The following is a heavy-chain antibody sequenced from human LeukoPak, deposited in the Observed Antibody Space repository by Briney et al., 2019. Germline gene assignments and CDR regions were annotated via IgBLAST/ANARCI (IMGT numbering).Heavy chain of an antibody. D-gene: IGHD6-13*01. CDR2: MKYDGSEK. J-gene: IGHJ4*02. CDR1: GFTFSSYW. V-gene: IGHV3-7*01. CDR3: ARDIVAAGLFLDY. Sequence: GGSLRLSCAASGFTFSSYWVSWVRQAPGKGLEWVANMKYDGSEKYYVDSVKGRFTISRDNAKNSLYLQMNSLRAEDTAVYYCARDIVAAGLFLDYWGQGTLVTVSS.